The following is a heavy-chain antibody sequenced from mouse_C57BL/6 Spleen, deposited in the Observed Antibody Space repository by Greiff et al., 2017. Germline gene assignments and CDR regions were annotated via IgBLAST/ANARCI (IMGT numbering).Heavy chain of an antibody. CDR2: IYPGSGST. Sequence: QVQLKQPGAELVKPGASVKMSCKASGYTFTSYWITWVKQRPGQGLEWIGDIYPGSGSTNYNEKFKSKATLTVDTSSSTAYMQLSSLTSEDSAVYYCARVYYGSSYNYAMDYWGQGTSVTVSS. J-gene: IGHJ4*01. CDR1: GYTFTSYW. D-gene: IGHD1-1*01. CDR3: ARVYYGSSYNYAMDY. V-gene: IGHV1-55*01.